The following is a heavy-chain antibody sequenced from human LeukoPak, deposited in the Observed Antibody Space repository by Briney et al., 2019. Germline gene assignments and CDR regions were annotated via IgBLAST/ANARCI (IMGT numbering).Heavy chain of an antibody. CDR1: GFTLSSYA. Sequence: QAGGSLRLSCAASGFTLSSYAMSWVRQGPGKGLEWVSAISVSGNTYHADSVKGRFTISRDSSKNTLYLQMNSLGAGDAAVYYCAKAPVTTCSGAYCYPFDYWSQGTLVTVSS. CDR3: AKAPVTTCSGAYCYPFDY. CDR2: ISVSGNT. J-gene: IGHJ4*02. D-gene: IGHD2-15*01. V-gene: IGHV3-23*01.